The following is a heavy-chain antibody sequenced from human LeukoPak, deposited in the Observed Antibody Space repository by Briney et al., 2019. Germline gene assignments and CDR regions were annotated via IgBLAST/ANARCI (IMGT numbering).Heavy chain of an antibody. CDR2: IYYSGST. J-gene: IGHJ4*02. CDR3: ARHGYNWNDSFDY. V-gene: IGHV4-39*01. D-gene: IGHD1-1*01. Sequence: KPGGSLRLSCAASGFTFSSYSINWVRQAPGKGREWIGSIYYSGSTYYNPSLKSRVTISVDTSKNQFSLNLSSVTAADTAVYYCARHGYNWNDSFDYWGQGTLVTVSS. CDR1: GFTFSSYSIN.